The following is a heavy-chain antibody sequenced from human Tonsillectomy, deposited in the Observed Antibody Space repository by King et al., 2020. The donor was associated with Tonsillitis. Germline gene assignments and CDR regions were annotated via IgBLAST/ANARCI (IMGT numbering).Heavy chain of an antibody. CDR3: AKNIRYYDSSGYRWGVRGFDY. Sequence: VQLVESGGGLVQPGGSLRLSCAASGLTFSSYAMSWARQAPGKGLEWVSAISGSGDSTKYADSVKGRFTISRDNSKNTLYLQMSTLRVEDTAVYYCAKNIRYYDSSGYRWGVRGFDYWGQGTLVTVSS. D-gene: IGHD3-22*01. CDR2: ISGSGDST. CDR1: GLTFSSYA. V-gene: IGHV3-23*04. J-gene: IGHJ4*02.